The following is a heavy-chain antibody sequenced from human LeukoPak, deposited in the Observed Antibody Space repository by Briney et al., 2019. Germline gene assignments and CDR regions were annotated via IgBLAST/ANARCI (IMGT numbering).Heavy chain of an antibody. D-gene: IGHD2-2*01. CDR3: ARSAPRYCSSTSCYGGLLEFDP. J-gene: IGHJ5*02. CDR2: IHYRGNT. Sequence: SETLSLTCTVSGGSTSSSNYYWGWIRQPPGKGLEWIGSIHYRGNTYYNPSLKSRVTISVDTSKNQFSLKLSSVTAADTAVYYCARSAPRYCSSTSCYGGLLEFDPWGQGTLVTVSS. CDR1: GGSTSSSNYY. V-gene: IGHV4-39*01.